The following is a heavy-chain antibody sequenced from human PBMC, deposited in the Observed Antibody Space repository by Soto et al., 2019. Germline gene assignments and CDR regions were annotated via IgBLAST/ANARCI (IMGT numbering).Heavy chain of an antibody. CDR1: GDSVSSDNYY. V-gene: IGHV4-61*01. J-gene: IGHJ4*02. D-gene: IGHD5-18*01. CDR2: IYSSGST. Sequence: SETLSLTCTVSGDSVSSDNYYWTWIRQPPGKGLEWIGYIYSSGSTNYNPSLKSRLTISLDASSNQFSLKLTSVTAADTAMYYCARDIRGYSRAFDYWGQGTLVTVSS. CDR3: ARDIRGYSRAFDY.